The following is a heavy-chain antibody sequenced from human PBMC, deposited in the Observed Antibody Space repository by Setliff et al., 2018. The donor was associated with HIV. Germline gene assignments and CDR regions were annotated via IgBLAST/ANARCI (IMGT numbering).Heavy chain of an antibody. J-gene: IGHJ4*02. CDR2: IYTSGST. CDR1: GGSISSGSYY. V-gene: IGHV4-61*02. D-gene: IGHD5-12*01. Sequence: TLSLTCTVSGGSISSGSYYWSWIRQPAGKGLEWIGRIYTSGSTNYNPSLKSRVTISVDTSKNQFSLKLSSVTAADTAAYYCATGQMATRYWGQGTLVTVS. CDR3: ATGQMATRY.